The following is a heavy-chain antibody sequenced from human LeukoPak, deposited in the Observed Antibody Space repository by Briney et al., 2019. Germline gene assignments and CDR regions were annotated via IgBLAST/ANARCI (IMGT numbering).Heavy chain of an antibody. D-gene: IGHD4-11*01. J-gene: IGHJ5*02. V-gene: IGHV3-33*01. CDR3: ARDATVTAGPFDP. Sequence: GGSLRLSCAASGITFSRVGMHWIRQAPGKGLEWVAFTWFDGSNNYYADSVKGRFTISRDNSKNTLYLQMNSLRAEDTAVYYCARDATVTAGPFDPWGRGTLVTVSS. CDR1: GITFSRVG. CDR2: TWFDGSNN.